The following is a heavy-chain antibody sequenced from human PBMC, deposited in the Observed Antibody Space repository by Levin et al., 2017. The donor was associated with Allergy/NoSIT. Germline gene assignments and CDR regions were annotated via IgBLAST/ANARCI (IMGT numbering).Heavy chain of an antibody. J-gene: IGHJ5*02. CDR1: GGSFSGYY. CDR2: INHSGST. Sequence: SETLSLTCAVYGGSFSGYYWSWIRQPPGKGLEWIGEINHSGSTNYNPSLKSRVTISVDTSKNQFSLKLSSVTAADTAVYYCAPQGPGWFDPWGQGTLVTVSS. CDR3: APQGPGWFDP. V-gene: IGHV4-34*01. D-gene: IGHD2-2*01.